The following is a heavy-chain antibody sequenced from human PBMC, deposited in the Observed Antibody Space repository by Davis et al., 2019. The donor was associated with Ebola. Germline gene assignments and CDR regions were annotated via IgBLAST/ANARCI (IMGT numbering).Heavy chain of an antibody. D-gene: IGHD2-21*01. CDR1: GFTFSSDT. J-gene: IGHJ4*02. Sequence: GESLKISCAASGFTFSSDTMTWVRQPPGKGPEWVSSISRGSGYIYYADSVKGRFTISRDNAENSLYLQMNNLRVEDTAMYYCARLRYCGGDCYSPADYWGQGTLVTVSS. V-gene: IGHV3-21*01. CDR3: ARLRYCGGDCYSPADY. CDR2: ISRGSGYI.